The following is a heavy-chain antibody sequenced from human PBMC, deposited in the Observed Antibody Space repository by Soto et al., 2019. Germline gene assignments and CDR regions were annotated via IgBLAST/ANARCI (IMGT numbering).Heavy chain of an antibody. CDR1: GFTFSSYG. J-gene: IGHJ4*02. V-gene: IGHV3-33*01. CDR2: IWYDGSNK. Sequence: GGSLRLSCAASGFTFSSYGMHWVRQAPGKGLEWVAVIWYDGSNKYYADSVKGRFTISRDNSKNTLYLQMNSLRAEDTAGYYCARVPFDPIAAAGEGPFDYWGQGTLVTVSS. D-gene: IGHD6-13*01. CDR3: ARVPFDPIAAAGEGPFDY.